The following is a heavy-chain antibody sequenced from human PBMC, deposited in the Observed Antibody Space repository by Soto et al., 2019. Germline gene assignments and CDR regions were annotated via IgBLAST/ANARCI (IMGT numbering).Heavy chain of an antibody. J-gene: IGHJ3*02. D-gene: IGHD3-10*01. Sequence: SETLSLTCIVSGGSISSSSLYWSWIRQPPGKGLEWIGYIYYSGSTNYNPSLKSRVTISVDTSKNQFSLKLSSVTAADTAVYYCARERGVSLSFGADAFDIWGQGTMVTVSS. CDR3: ARERGVSLSFGADAFDI. CDR1: GGSISSSSLY. CDR2: IYYSGST. V-gene: IGHV4-61*01.